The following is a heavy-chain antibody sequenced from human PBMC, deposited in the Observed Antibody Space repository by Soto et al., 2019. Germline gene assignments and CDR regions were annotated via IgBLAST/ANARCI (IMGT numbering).Heavy chain of an antibody. J-gene: IGHJ4*02. V-gene: IGHV3-21*01. CDR2: ISGSSDYI. D-gene: IGHD1-26*01. Sequence: PGGSLRLSCAASGFTFSSYTMNWVRQAPGRGLEWVSCISGSSDYIYYADSVKGRFTISRDNAKTSLYLQMNSLRPEDTAVYYCANWNAVESPTTPGAAKFLVPLEYWGRGTQVTVSS. CDR1: GFTFSSYT. CDR3: ANWNAVESPTTPGAAKFLVPLEY.